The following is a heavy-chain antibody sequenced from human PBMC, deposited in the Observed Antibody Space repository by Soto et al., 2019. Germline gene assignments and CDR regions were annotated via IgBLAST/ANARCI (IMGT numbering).Heavy chain of an antibody. CDR3: ARVAEDASHSDGTGKYYFDF. CDR1: GGSVTGGDYY. D-gene: IGHD3-9*01. J-gene: IGHJ4*02. Sequence: PSETLSLPCGVSGGSVTGGDYYCTWIRQPPGKALEWIVYIFYTGSTNYNPSLRGRANISIDTSRNQFSRKLTSVVAADTAVYFCARVAEDASHSDGTGKYYFDFWDQGTLVTVSS. CDR2: IFYTGST. V-gene: IGHV4-61*08.